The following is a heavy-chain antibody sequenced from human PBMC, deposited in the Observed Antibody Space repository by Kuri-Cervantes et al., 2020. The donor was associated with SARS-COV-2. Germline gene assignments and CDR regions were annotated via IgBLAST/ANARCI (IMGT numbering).Heavy chain of an antibody. D-gene: IGHD1-14*01. CDR3: AKVVRRTPNREPPAPDDAFDI. Sequence: GESLKISCAASGFTFSSYAMSWVRQAPGKGLEWVSAISGSGGSTYYADSVKGRFTISRDNSKNTLYLQMNSPRAEDTAVYYCAKVVRRTPNREPPAPDDAFDIWGQGTMVTVSS. J-gene: IGHJ3*02. CDR2: ISGSGGST. CDR1: GFTFSSYA. V-gene: IGHV3-23*01.